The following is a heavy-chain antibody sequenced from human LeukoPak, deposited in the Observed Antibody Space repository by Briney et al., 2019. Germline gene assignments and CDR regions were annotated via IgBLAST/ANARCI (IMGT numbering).Heavy chain of an antibody. V-gene: IGHV4-59*01. CDR3: ARDRNGWDSFDY. Sequence: SETPSLTCTVSGGSISSYYWSWIRQPPGKGLEWIGYIYYSGSANYNPSLKSRVTISVDTSKNQFSLKLSSVTAADTAVYYCARDRNGWDSFDYWGQGTLVTVSS. J-gene: IGHJ4*02. CDR2: IYYSGSA. CDR1: GGSISSYY. D-gene: IGHD6-19*01.